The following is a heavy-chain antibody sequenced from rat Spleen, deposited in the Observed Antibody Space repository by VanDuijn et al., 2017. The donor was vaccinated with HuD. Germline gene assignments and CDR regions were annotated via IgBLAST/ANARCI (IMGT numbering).Heavy chain of an antibody. CDR1: GFTFSDYN. CDR2: ISFDGSST. D-gene: IGHD1-9*01. CDR3: VRHGYTRYYFDY. V-gene: IGHV5-29*01. J-gene: IGHJ2*01. Sequence: EVQLVESDGGLVQPGRSLKLSCVASGFTFSDYNMAWVRQAPTKGLEWVATISFDGSSTYYRDSVQGRFTISRDNAKSTLYLQMDSLRSEDTASYYCVRHGYTRYYFDYWGQGVMVTVSS.